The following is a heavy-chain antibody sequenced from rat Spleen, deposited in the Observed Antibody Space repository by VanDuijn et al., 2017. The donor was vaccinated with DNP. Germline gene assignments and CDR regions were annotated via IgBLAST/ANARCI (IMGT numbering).Heavy chain of an antibody. CDR2: ISYDGGST. CDR3: TTGVGTMDA. J-gene: IGHJ4*01. V-gene: IGHV5-20*01. Sequence: EVQLVESGGGLVQPGRSLKLSCAASGFTFSAYYMAWVRQAPKKGLEWVASISYDGGSTYYRDSVKGRFTISRDNAKSSLYLQMDSLRSEDTATYYCTTGVGTMDAWGQGTSVTVSS. CDR1: GFTFSAYY.